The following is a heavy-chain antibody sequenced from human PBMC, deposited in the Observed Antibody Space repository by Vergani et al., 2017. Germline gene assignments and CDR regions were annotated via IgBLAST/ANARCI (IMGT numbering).Heavy chain of an antibody. CDR3: ATLGYRRWGYYFDY. V-gene: IGHV4-4*03. CDR2: ICHTEDT. Sequence: QVQLQESGPGLVKPPGTLSLTCAVSGDSISSNNCWTWVREPPGKGLVWIGEICHTEDTKYSPSLKSRVTVSVDVSRNLFSLRLNSVTAADTAVYYCATLGYRRWGYYFDYWGQGILVTVSS. CDR1: GDSISSNNC. J-gene: IGHJ4*02. D-gene: IGHD2-2*02.